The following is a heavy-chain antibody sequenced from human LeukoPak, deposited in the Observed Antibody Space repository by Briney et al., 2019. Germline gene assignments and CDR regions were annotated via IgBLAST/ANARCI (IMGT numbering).Heavy chain of an antibody. CDR1: GFTFSSYA. V-gene: IGHV3-23*01. J-gene: IGHJ4*02. CDR2: ISGSGGST. CDR3: AKGGSSYSEMDY. Sequence: GGSLRLSCAASGFTFSSYAMSWVRQAPGKGLEWVSAISGSGGSTYYADSVKGRFTISRDNSKNTLYLQMNSLRADDTAVYYCAKGGSSYSEMDYWGQGTLVTVSS. D-gene: IGHD3-22*01.